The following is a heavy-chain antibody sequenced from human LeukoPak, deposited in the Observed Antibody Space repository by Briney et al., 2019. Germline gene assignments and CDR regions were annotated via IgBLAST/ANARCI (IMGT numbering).Heavy chain of an antibody. V-gene: IGHV3-21*01. J-gene: IGHJ4*02. Sequence: PGGSLRLSCAASGFTFSSYSMNWVRQAPGKGLEWVSSISSSSGYIYYADSVKGRFTISRDNAKNSLYLQMNSLRAEDTAVYYCARDMSRVEGTLRFLETPNKLDYWGQGTLVTVSS. CDR3: ARDMSRVEGTLRFLETPNKLDY. D-gene: IGHD3-3*01. CDR1: GFTFSSYS. CDR2: ISSSSGYI.